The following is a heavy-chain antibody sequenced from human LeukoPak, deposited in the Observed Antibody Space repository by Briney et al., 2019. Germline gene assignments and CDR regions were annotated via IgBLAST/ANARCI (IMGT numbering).Heavy chain of an antibody. CDR2: IYYSGST. J-gene: IGHJ5*02. Sequence: SETLSLTCTVSGGSISSYYWSWIRQPPGKGLEWIGYIYYSGSTNYNPSLKSRVTLSVDTSKNQFSLNLSSVTAADTAVYYCARRGGFWAWFDPWGQGTLVTVSS. CDR3: ARRGGFWAWFDP. D-gene: IGHD3-16*01. CDR1: GGSISSYY. V-gene: IGHV4-59*01.